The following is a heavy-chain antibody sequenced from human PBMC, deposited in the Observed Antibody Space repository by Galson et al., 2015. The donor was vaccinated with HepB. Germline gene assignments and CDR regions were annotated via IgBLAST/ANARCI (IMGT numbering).Heavy chain of an antibody. CDR3: AKDLQPRPSINNWFDP. Sequence: SLRLSCAASGFTFSSYGMHWVRQAPGKGLEWVAVISYDGSNKYYADSVKGRFTISRDNSKNTLYLQMNSLRAEDTAVYYCAKDLQPRPSINNWFDPWGQGTLVTVSS. CDR1: GFTFSSYG. CDR2: ISYDGSNK. D-gene: IGHD1-1*01. J-gene: IGHJ5*02. V-gene: IGHV3-30*18.